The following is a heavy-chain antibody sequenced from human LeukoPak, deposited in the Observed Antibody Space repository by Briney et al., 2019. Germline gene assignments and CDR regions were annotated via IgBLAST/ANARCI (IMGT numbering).Heavy chain of an antibody. CDR1: GFTFSSYA. J-gene: IGHJ4*02. CDR3: ARGVGSGSRLRAGDY. CDR2: ISGSGGST. V-gene: IGHV3-23*01. D-gene: IGHD1-26*01. Sequence: GGSLRLSCAASGFTFSSYAMSWVRQAPGKGLEWVSAISGSGGSTYYADSVKGRFTISRDNSKNTLYLQMNSLRAEDTAVYYCARGVGSGSRLRAGDYWGQGTLVTVSS.